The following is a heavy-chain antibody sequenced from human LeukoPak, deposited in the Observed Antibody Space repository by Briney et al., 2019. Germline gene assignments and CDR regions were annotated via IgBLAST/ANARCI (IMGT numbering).Heavy chain of an antibody. CDR1: GGSFSGYY. CDR2: VNHSGRT. Sequence: SETLSLTCAVYGGSFSGYYWSWIRQPPGKGLEWIGEVNHSGRTNYNPSLKSRVSISVDRSKKQFSLKLTSVTAADTAVYYCARVLRDRTIGYFDYWGQGTLVTVSS. V-gene: IGHV4-34*01. J-gene: IGHJ4*02. CDR3: ARVLRDRTIGYFDY. D-gene: IGHD3-3*01.